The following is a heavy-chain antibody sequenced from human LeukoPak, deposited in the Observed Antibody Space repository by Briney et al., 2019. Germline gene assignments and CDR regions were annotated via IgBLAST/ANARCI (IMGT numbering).Heavy chain of an antibody. J-gene: IGHJ3*02. CDR2: ISGNGGTT. CDR3: AKDRLTGRYYDGAFDI. V-gene: IGHV3-23*01. CDR1: GFTFSNYG. Sequence: GGTLRLSCAASGFTFSNYGMSWVRQAPGKGLEWVSAISGNGGTTYYADSVKGRFTISRDNSKNTLYLQMNSLRVEDTAVYYCAKDRLTGRYYDGAFDIWGKGTLVTVSS. D-gene: IGHD1-26*01.